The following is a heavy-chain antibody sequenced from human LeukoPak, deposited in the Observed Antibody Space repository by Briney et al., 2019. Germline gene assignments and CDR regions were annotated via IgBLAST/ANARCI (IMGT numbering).Heavy chain of an antibody. CDR3: ARVWYNWNDEVFFDY. J-gene: IGHJ4*02. CDR2: INHSGST. V-gene: IGHV4-34*01. D-gene: IGHD1-20*01. Sequence: TSETLSLTCAVYGGSFSGYYWSWIRQPPGKGLEWIGEINHSGSTNYNPSLKSRVTISVDTSKNQFSLKLSSVTPEDTAVYYCARVWYNWNDEVFFDYWGQGTLVTVSS. CDR1: GGSFSGYY.